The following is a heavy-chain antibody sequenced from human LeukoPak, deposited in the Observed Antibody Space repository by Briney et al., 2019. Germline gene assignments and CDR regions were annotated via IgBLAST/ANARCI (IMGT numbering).Heavy chain of an antibody. J-gene: IGHJ4*02. Sequence: PGGSLRLSCAASGFTFSSYGMHWVRQAPGKGLEWVAVISYDGSNKYYADSVKGRFTISRDNSKNTLYLQMNSLRAEDTAVYYCAKDLNPLSGITSCYVDYWGQGTLVTVSS. D-gene: IGHD2-2*01. CDR2: ISYDGSNK. CDR1: GFTFSSYG. CDR3: AKDLNPLSGITSCYVDY. V-gene: IGHV3-30*18.